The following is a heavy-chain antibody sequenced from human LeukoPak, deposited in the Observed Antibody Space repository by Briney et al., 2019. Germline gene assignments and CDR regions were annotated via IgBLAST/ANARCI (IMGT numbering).Heavy chain of an antibody. D-gene: IGHD3-3*01. CDR2: TYYRSKWYN. CDR1: GDSVPRNNAA. Sequence: SQTLSLTCAISGDSVPRNNAAWIWIRQSPSRGLEWLGRTYYRSKWYNDYAVSVKSRITVNPDTSKNQFSLQLNSVTPEGTAVYYYSRASQFLDIWGQGTLVTVSS. CDR3: SRASQFLDI. J-gene: IGHJ4*01. V-gene: IGHV6-1*01.